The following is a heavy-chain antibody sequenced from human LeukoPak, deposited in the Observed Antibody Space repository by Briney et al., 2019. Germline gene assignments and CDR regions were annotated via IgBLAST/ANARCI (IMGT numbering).Heavy chain of an antibody. J-gene: IGHJ4*02. V-gene: IGHV3-30-3*01. D-gene: IGHD2-2*01. CDR1: GFTFSSYA. CDR2: ISYDGSNK. CDR3: AREEGSRDCFDY. Sequence: GRSLRLSCAASGFTFSSYAMHWVRQAPGKGLEWVAVISYDGSNKYYADSVKGRFTISRDNSKNTLYLQMNSLRAEDTAVYYCAREEGSRDCFDYWGQGTLVTVSS.